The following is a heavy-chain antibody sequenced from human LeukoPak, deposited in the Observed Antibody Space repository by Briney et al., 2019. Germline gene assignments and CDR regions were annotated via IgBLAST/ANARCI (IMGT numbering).Heavy chain of an antibody. V-gene: IGHV1-18*01. CDR3: ARALSGSPPYYFDY. CDR1: GYTFTSYG. D-gene: IGHD3-10*01. Sequence: GASVKVSCKASGYTFTSYGISWVRQAPGQGLEWMGWISAYNGNTNYAQKLQGRVTMTTDTSTSTAYMELRSLRSDDTAVYYCARALSGSPPYYFDYWGQGTLVTVSS. J-gene: IGHJ4*02. CDR2: ISAYNGNT.